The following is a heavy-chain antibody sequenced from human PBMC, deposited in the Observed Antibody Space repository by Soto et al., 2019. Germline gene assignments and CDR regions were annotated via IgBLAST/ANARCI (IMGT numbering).Heavy chain of an antibody. Sequence: QVQLVESGGGVVQPGRSLRLSCAASGFPFTTYGMHWVREGPGKGLEWVAVISYDGSNKYYADSVKGRFTISRDNSKNKLYVEMNSWRPEYTALYYCVGGQYYFDYRGQETLVTVAS. CDR3: VGGQYYFDY. D-gene: IGHD3-10*01. CDR2: ISYDGSNK. V-gene: IGHV3-30*03. CDR1: GFPFTTYG. J-gene: IGHJ4*02.